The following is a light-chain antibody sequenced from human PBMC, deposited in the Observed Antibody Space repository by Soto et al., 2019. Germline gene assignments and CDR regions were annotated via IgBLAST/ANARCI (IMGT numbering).Light chain of an antibody. Sequence: QSALTQPASVSGSPGQSITISCAGTSRDVGAYNYVSWYQQYPGKAPRLMIYEVSSRPSGTSDRFSGSKSGNTASLTISGLQAEDEADYFCSSFTGGSTVVFXSGTKRTVL. CDR3: SSFTGGSTVV. J-gene: IGLJ1*01. CDR1: SRDVGAYNY. CDR2: EVS. V-gene: IGLV2-14*01.